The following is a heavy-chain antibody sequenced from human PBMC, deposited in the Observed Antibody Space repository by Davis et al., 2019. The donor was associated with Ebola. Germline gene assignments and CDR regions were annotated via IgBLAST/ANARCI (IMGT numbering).Heavy chain of an antibody. CDR1: GFIFSSYV. J-gene: IGHJ6*02. D-gene: IGHD1-26*01. V-gene: IGHV3-74*01. CDR2: ISSDGSRT. Sequence: GESLKISCAASGFIFSSYVMSWVRQAPGKGLVWVSRISSDGSRTDYADSVKGRFTISRDNGKNTVYLQVNSLRADDMGVYYCARDCGALCPYYYAMDVWGQGTTVTVSS. CDR3: ARDCGALCPYYYAMDV.